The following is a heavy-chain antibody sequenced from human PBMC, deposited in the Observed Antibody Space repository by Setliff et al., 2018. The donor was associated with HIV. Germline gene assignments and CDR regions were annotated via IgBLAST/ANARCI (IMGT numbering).Heavy chain of an antibody. CDR3: ARVRTSYNFWVGDVFDP. Sequence: ASVKVSCKASGYNFTNYGINWVRQDPGQGLEWMGWINTNTGYPTYAQAFRGRFVFSLDTSVSTAYLEISSLEAEDTAVYFSARVRTSYNFWVGDVFDPWGHGTLVTVSS. J-gene: IGHJ5*02. D-gene: IGHD1-1*01. CDR2: INTNTGYP. V-gene: IGHV7-4-1*02. CDR1: GYNFTNYG.